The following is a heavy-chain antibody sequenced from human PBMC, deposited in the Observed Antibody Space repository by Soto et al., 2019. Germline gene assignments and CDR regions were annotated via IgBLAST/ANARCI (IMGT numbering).Heavy chain of an antibody. CDR3: VKDVKGHSLVRGLGGYLDP. J-gene: IGHJ5*02. CDR2: IWYDGSNK. CDR1: GFTFSNYG. D-gene: IGHD3-10*01. V-gene: IGHV3-33*06. Sequence: GGSLRLSCEASGFTFSNYGMHWVRQAPGKGLEWVAVIWYDGSNKYYADSVKGRFTISRDNSKNTLYLQMNSLRAEDTAFYYCVKDVKGHSLVRGLGGYLDPWGQGTLVTVSS.